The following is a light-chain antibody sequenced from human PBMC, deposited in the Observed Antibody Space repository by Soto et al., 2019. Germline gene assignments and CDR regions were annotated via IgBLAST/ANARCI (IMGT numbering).Light chain of an antibody. CDR3: CSYAGSSTWV. CDR1: SSDVGGYNY. Sequence: QSALTQPRSVSGSPGQSVTISCTGTSSDVGGYNYVSWYQQHPGKAPKLMIYDVSKRPSGVPDRFSGSKSGNTASLTISGLQADDEDDYYCCSYAGSSTWVFGGGTKLTVL. CDR2: DVS. V-gene: IGLV2-11*01. J-gene: IGLJ3*02.